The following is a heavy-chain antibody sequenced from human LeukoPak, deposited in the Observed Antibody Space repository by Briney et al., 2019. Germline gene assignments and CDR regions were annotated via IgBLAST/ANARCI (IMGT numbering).Heavy chain of an antibody. Sequence: MPSETLSLTCTVSGGSISSSSYYWGWIRQSPGKGLEWIGSVYYSGNTYYNPSLKSRLTISVDTSKNQFSLNLTSVTAAETALYYCARQSCSPAIAFYSCGMDVWGQGTTVTVSS. CDR1: GGSISSSSYY. J-gene: IGHJ6*02. CDR2: VYYSGNT. CDR3: ARQSCSPAIAFYSCGMDV. D-gene: IGHD2-21*02. V-gene: IGHV4-39*01.